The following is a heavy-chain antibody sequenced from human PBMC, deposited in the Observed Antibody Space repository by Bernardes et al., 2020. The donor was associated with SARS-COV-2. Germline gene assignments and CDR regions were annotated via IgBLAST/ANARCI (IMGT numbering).Heavy chain of an antibody. CDR1: GGSISSGGYY. CDR2: IHYSGST. J-gene: IGHJ5*02. CDR3: ARVVLGVAGSLYGQGGYWIDP. Sequence: SETLSLTCTVSGGSISSGGYYWMWIRQHPGKGLEWIGYIHYSGSTYYNPSLESRVSISLDTSKNQFSLKLSSVTAADTAVYFCARVVLGVAGSLYGQGGYWIDPWGQGILVTVSS. V-gene: IGHV4-31*03. D-gene: IGHD6-19*01.